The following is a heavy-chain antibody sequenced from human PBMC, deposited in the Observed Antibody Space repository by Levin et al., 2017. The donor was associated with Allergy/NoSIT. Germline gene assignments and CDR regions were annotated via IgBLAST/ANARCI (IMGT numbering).Heavy chain of an antibody. V-gene: IGHV3-7*01. Sequence: AASVKVSCAASGFTFRDSWMTWLRQAPGKGLEFIANINRDETTRNYVDSVKGRFIISRDNAKNSLFLQMNTLRVEDTAVYFCARDPESSAFDIWGRGAMVIVSS. CDR2: INRDETTR. J-gene: IGHJ3*02. CDR1: GFTFRDSW. CDR3: ARDPESSAFDI.